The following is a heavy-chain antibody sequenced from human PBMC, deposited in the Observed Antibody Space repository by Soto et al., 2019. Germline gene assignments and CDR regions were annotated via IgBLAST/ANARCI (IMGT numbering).Heavy chain of an antibody. CDR1: GGTLINYL. V-gene: IGHV1-69*01. CDR2: FVPAFGTP. Sequence: QVQLVQSGAEVKKPGSSVRVSCRVPGGTLINYLITWGRRAPEQGLEWLEGFVPAFGTPNNAQNPKGKITITGDDSTTTVYMDLSSLRSEDTAVYYCARGATIFGVAAYSYYEMEVWGQGTTVTVSS. D-gene: IGHD3-3*01. CDR3: ARGATIFGVAAYSYYEMEV. J-gene: IGHJ6*02.